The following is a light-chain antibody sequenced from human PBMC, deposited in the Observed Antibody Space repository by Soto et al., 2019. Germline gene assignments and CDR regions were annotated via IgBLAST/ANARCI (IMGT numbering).Light chain of an antibody. V-gene: IGKV3-20*01. Sequence: EIVLTQSPGTLSLSPGERATLSCRASETVRNNYLAWYQQKPGQAPRLLIYNSSTRPAGIPDRFSGSGSGTDSTLTISRLEPEDFALYFCQQYRDVPPTLGPGTKVDI. CDR2: NSS. J-gene: IGKJ3*01. CDR1: ETVRNNY. CDR3: QQYRDVPPT.